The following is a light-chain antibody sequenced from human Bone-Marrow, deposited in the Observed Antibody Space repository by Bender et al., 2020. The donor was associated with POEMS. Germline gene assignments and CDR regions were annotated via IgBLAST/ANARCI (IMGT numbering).Light chain of an antibody. CDR2: QDV. V-gene: IGLV3-1*01. Sequence: SFELTQPPSVSVSPGQTASITCSGDKLGDKYASWYQQKPGQSPVLVIHQDVKRPSGIPERFSGSNSGNTATLTISGTQAMDEADYYCQAWDSSFYVFGTGTKVTVL. CDR3: QAWDSSFYV. J-gene: IGLJ1*01. CDR1: KLGDKY.